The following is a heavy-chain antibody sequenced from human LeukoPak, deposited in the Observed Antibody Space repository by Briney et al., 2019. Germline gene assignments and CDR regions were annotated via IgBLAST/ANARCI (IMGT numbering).Heavy chain of an antibody. D-gene: IGHD1-1*01. J-gene: IGHJ4*02. CDR2: IYYSGST. V-gene: IGHV4-31*03. CDR1: GGSISSGGYY. Sequence: SETLSLTCTVSGGSISSGGYYWSWIRQHPGKGLEWIGYIYYSGSTYYNPSLKSRVTISVDTSKNQFSLKLSSVTAADTAVYYCATGDWNDLLPSYWGQGTLVTVSS. CDR3: ATGDWNDLLPSY.